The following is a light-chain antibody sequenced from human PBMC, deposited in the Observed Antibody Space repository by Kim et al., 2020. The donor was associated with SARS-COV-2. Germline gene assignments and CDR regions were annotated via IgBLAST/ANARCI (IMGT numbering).Light chain of an antibody. CDR1: QDISSF. Sequence: SASVGDRVTITRRASQDISSFLAWFQQKPGEAPKSLIYAASNLQSGVPSRFSGSGSGTDFTLTISSLQPEDFASYYCQQYKSYPTFGLGTRLEIK. CDR2: AAS. CDR3: QQYKSYPT. J-gene: IGKJ5*01. V-gene: IGKV1-16*01.